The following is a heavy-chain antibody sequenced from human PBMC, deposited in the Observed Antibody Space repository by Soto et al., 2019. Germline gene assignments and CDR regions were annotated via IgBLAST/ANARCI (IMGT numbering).Heavy chain of an antibody. J-gene: IGHJ5*02. D-gene: IGHD2-2*01. V-gene: IGHV1-69*01. CDR2: IIPIFGTA. CDR3: AREVGYCSSTSCYYWFDP. Sequence: VQLVQSGAEVKKPGSSVKVSCKASGGTFSSYAISWVRQAPGQGLEWMGGIIPIFGTANYAQKFQGRVTITADESTSTAYMELSSLRSEDTAVYYCAREVGYCSSTSCYYWFDPWGQGTLVTVSS. CDR1: GGTFSSYA.